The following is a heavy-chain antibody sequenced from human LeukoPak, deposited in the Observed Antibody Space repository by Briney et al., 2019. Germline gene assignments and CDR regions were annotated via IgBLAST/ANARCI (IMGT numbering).Heavy chain of an antibody. D-gene: IGHD3-3*01. CDR2: ISWNSGSI. CDR3: AKDLDYDFWSGAHQNSYGMDV. V-gene: IGHV3-9*01. CDR1: GFTFDDYA. J-gene: IGHJ6*02. Sequence: PGRSLRLSCAASGFTFDDYAMHWVRQAPGKGLEWASGISWNSGSIGYADSVKGRFTISRDNAKNSLYLQMNSLRAEDTALYYCAKDLDYDFWSGAHQNSYGMDVWGQGTTVTVSS.